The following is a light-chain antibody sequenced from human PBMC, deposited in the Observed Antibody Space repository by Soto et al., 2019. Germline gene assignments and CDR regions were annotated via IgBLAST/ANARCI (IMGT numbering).Light chain of an antibody. CDR1: QSVSSY. V-gene: IGKV3-11*01. Sequence: EIVLTQSPATLSLSPGERATLSCRASQSVSSYLAWYQQKPGQAPSLLMYEASNRATGIPARFSGGGSGTDFTLTISSLEPEDFAVYYCQQRSDWPWTFGQGTKVDSK. J-gene: IGKJ1*01. CDR3: QQRSDWPWT. CDR2: EAS.